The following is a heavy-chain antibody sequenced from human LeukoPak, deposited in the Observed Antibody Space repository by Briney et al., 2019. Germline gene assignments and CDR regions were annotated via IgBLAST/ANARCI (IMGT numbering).Heavy chain of an antibody. CDR3: ARGGGLDV. Sequence: GGSLGLSYAASGFTFSSYWMNWARQAPGKGLEWVASINHNGNVNYYVDSVKGRFTISRDNAKNSLYLQMSNLRAEDTAVYFCARGGGLDVWGQGATVTVSS. CDR2: INHNGNVN. V-gene: IGHV3-7*03. D-gene: IGHD3-16*01. J-gene: IGHJ6*02. CDR1: GFTFSSYW.